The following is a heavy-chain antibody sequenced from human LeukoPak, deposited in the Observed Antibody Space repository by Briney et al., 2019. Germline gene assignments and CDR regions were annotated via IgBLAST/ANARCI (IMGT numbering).Heavy chain of an antibody. CDR1: GFTFSNYW. CDR2: ISFDGSHK. D-gene: IGHD3-22*01. CDR3: ARDNYDSSGYYFD. V-gene: IGHV3-30*03. Sequence: PGGSLRLSCAASGFTFSNYWMIWVRQAPGKGLEWVAVISFDGSHKYYADSVKGRFTISRDNAKKSLYLQMNSLRAEDTAVYYCARDNYDSSGYYFDWGQGTLVTVSS. J-gene: IGHJ4*02.